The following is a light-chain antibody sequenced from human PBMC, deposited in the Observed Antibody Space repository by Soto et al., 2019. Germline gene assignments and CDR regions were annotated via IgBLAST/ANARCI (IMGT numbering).Light chain of an antibody. Sequence: DIQLTQSPSFLSASVGDRVTITCRTSQPISDYLNWYQQKPGKAPTLLIYTTSNLQSGVPSRFSGSGSATHFTLTISSLQPEDFATYYCQQHYNTPRTFGQGTKVDIK. CDR2: TTS. CDR1: QPISDY. V-gene: IGKV1-39*01. J-gene: IGKJ1*01. CDR3: QQHYNTPRT.